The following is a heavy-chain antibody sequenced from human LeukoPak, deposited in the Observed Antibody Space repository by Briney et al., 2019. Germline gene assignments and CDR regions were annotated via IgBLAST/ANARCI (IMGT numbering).Heavy chain of an antibody. V-gene: IGHV3-23*01. CDR1: DFPFSSYA. CDR2: IRGSGAST. CDR3: AKGAIAVAGLSDY. Sequence: GGSLRLSCVASDFPFSSYAMSWVRQAPGKGLEWLAVIRGSGASTNYADSVKGRFTISRDNSKNTLYLQMNSLRAEDTAVYYCAKGAIAVAGLSDYWGQGTLVTVSS. D-gene: IGHD6-19*01. J-gene: IGHJ4*02.